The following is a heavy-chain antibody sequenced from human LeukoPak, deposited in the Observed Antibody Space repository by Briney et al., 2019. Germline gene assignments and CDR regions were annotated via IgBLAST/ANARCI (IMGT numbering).Heavy chain of an antibody. CDR3: ARGPGGGDYVWGSYRYDY. Sequence: GGSLRLSCAASGFTFSSYWMHWVRQAPGKGLVWVSRINSDGSSTSYAGSVKGRFTISRDNAKNTLYLQMNSLRAEDTAVYYCARGPGGGDYVWGSYRYDYWGQETLVTVSS. D-gene: IGHD3-16*02. CDR1: GFTFSSYW. CDR2: INSDGSST. J-gene: IGHJ4*02. V-gene: IGHV3-74*01.